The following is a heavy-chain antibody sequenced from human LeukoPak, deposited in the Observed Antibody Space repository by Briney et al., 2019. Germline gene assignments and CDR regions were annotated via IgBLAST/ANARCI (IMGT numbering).Heavy chain of an antibody. V-gene: IGHV3-21*01. J-gene: IGHJ4*02. CDR2: ISSGRSYI. CDR1: GFTFSTYS. CDR3: ARGYCSGGNCYSTDY. D-gene: IGHD2-15*01. Sequence: GGSLRLSCAASGFTFSTYSMNWVRQAPGKGLEWVSAISSGRSYIHYAESVKGRFTISRDNAKNSLYLQMSSLRAEDTAVYYCARGYCSGGNCYSTDYWGQGTLVTVSS.